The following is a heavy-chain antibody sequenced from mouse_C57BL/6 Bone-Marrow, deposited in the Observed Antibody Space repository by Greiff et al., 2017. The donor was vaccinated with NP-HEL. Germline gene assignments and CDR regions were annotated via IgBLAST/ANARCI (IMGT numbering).Heavy chain of an antibody. CDR1: GYTLTSYW. J-gene: IGHJ4*01. CDR2: IHLNSGST. Sequence: LQESGAELVKPGASVKLSCKASGYTLTSYWMHWVKQRPGQGLEWIGMIHLNSGSTNYNEKFKSKATLTVDKSSSTAYMQLSSLTSEDSAVYYCARDDYYYAMDYWGQGTSVTVSS. V-gene: IGHV1-64*01. D-gene: IGHD2-13*01. CDR3: ARDDYYYAMDY.